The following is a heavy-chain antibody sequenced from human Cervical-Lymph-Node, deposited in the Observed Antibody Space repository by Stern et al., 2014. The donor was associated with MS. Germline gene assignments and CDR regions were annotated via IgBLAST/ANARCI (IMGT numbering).Heavy chain of an antibody. CDR1: GYTFTNYA. CDR2: INPANGNL. Sequence: QVQLVQSGTEVKRPGASVKISCKPSGYTFTNYALHWVRQAPGQRLEWMGWINPANGNLKYSQEVRGRVTITTDTSARTVYMELSSLRSEDTAVYYCAREGSFGGGIEDWIDPWGQGTLVTVSS. CDR3: AREGSFGGGIEDWIDP. J-gene: IGHJ5*02. V-gene: IGHV1-3*01. D-gene: IGHD3-16*01.